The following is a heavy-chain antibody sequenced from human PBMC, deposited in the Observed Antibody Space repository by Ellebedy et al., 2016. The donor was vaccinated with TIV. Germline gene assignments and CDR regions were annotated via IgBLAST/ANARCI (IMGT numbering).Heavy chain of an antibody. V-gene: IGHV4-4*07. CDR1: GGSISTNY. Sequence: SETLSLXXTVSGGSISTNYWSWIRQPAGKGLEWIGRLYTSGSTNYNPSLKSRVTMSVDTSKNQFSLNLSSVTAADTAVYYCARDKYKYSTSWYFDYWGQGTLVTVSS. D-gene: IGHD2-2*01. CDR2: LYTSGST. J-gene: IGHJ4*02. CDR3: ARDKYKYSTSWYFDY.